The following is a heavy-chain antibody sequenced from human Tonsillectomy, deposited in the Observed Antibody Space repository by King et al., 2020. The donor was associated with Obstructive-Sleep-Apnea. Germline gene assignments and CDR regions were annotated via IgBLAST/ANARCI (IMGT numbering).Heavy chain of an antibody. V-gene: IGHV4-4*02. CDR1: GCSISSSNW. Sequence: QLQESGPGLVKPSGTLSLTCAVSGCSISSSNWWSWVRQPPGKGLEWIGEIYHSGSTNYNPSLKSRVTLSVDKSKNQFSLKLSSVTAADTAVYYCARAGEYYDSSGLGHWGQGTLVTVSS. J-gene: IGHJ4*02. D-gene: IGHD3-22*01. CDR2: IYHSGST. CDR3: ARAGEYYDSSGLGH.